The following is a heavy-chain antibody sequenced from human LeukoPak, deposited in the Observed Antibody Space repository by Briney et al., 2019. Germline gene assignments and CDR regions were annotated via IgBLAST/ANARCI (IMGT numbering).Heavy chain of an antibody. V-gene: IGHV1-2*02. J-gene: IGHJ3*02. CDR1: GYTFTGYY. Sequence: ASVKVSCKASGYTFTGYYMHWVRQAPGQGLEWMGWINPNSGGTNYAQKFQGRVTMTRDTSISTAYMELSRLRSDDTAVYYCATSMVRGSEAFDIWGQGTMVTVSS. CDR3: ATSMVRGSEAFDI. CDR2: INPNSGGT. D-gene: IGHD3-10*01.